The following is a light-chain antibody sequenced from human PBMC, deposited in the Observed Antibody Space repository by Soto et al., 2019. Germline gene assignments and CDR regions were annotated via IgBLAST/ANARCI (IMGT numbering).Light chain of an antibody. CDR3: QHRRDWPLT. CDR1: QSVNSY. V-gene: IGKV3-11*01. Sequence: EIVLTQSPATLSLSPGERATLSCRASQSVNSYLGWYQQKPGQAPRLLIYDASNRATGVPARFSGSGSGTDFTLTISSLEPEDLAVYYCQHRRDWPLTFGGGTKVEIK. CDR2: DAS. J-gene: IGKJ4*01.